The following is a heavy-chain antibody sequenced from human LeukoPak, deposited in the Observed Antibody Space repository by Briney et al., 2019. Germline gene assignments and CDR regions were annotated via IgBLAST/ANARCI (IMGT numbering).Heavy chain of an antibody. V-gene: IGHV4-39*01. CDR1: GGSISSSSYY. CDR3: ARPYGAAGLD. CDR2: IYYSGST. J-gene: IGHJ4*02. D-gene: IGHD4-17*01. Sequence: PSETLSLTCTVSGGSISSSSYYWGWIRQPPGKGLERIGSIYYSGSTYYNPSLKSRVTISVDTSKNQFSLKLSSVTAADTAVYYCARPYGAAGLDWGQGTLVTVSS.